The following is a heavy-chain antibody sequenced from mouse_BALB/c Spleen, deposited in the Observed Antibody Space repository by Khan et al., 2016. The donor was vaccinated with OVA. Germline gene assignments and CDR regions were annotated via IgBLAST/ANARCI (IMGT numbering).Heavy chain of an antibody. Sequence: VQLKESGGGLVKPGGSLKLSCAASGFTFSNYVVSWVRQTPEKRLEWVASISSGDTTYYPDSVKGRFTISRDNARNILYLQMSSLRSEDTAMYYCARDYWFAYWGQGTLVTVSA. CDR1: GFTFSNYV. CDR3: ARDYWFAY. CDR2: ISSGDTT. J-gene: IGHJ3*01. V-gene: IGHV5-6-5*01.